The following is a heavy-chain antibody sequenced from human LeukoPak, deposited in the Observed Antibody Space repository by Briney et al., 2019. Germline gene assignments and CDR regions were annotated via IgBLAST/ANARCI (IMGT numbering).Heavy chain of an antibody. J-gene: IGHJ5*02. D-gene: IGHD1-14*01. CDR2: INPNSGGT. CDR1: GYTFTGYY. V-gene: IGHV1-2*02. CDR3: ARQYETGQGWLDP. Sequence: ASVKVSCKASGYTFTGYYMHWVRQAPGQGLEWMGWINPNSGGTNYAQKFQGRVTMTRDTSISTAYMELSRLRSDDTAVYYCARQYETGQGWLDPWGQGTLVTVSS.